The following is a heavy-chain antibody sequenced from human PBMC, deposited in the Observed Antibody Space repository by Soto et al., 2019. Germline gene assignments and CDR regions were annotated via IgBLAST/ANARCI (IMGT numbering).Heavy chain of an antibody. CDR1: GFTFSNAW. J-gene: IGHJ6*02. Sequence: GGSLRLSCAASGFTFSNAWMNWVRQAPGKGLEWVGRIKSKTDGGTTDYAAPVKGRFTISRDDSKNTLYLQMNSLKTEDTAVYYCTTDRWELLGVYYYYYGMDVWGQGTTVTVSS. CDR2: IKSKTDGGTT. CDR3: TTDRWELLGVYYYYYGMDV. D-gene: IGHD1-26*01. V-gene: IGHV3-15*07.